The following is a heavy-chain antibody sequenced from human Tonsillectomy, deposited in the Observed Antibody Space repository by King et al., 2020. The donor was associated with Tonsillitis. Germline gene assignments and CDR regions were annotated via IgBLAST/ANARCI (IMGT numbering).Heavy chain of an antibody. D-gene: IGHD2-15*01. Sequence: QLVQSGAEVKKPGSSVKVSCKLSGGTLNNLAIAWVRQAPGQGLEWMGGIIAIFGTTNYAQKFQGRLRVTADESTTTAYMGLSSLRFDDTAMYYCATDMAWFDSWGQGTLVTVSS. CDR3: ATDMAWFDS. CDR1: GGTLNNLA. V-gene: IGHV1-69*01. J-gene: IGHJ5*01. CDR2: IIAIFGTT.